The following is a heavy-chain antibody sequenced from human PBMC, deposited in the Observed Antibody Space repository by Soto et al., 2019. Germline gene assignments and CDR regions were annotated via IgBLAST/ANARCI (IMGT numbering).Heavy chain of an antibody. CDR3: ARLVGNSWLDS. V-gene: IGHV1-18*01. D-gene: IGHD2-2*01. Sequence: ASVKVSCKASGYTFTSYGISWVRQAPGQGLEWMGWIIAYNGNTNYAQKLQGRVTMTTDTSNNQFSLQLNSVTPDDTAVYYCARLVGNSWLDSWGQGTLVTVSS. J-gene: IGHJ5*01. CDR1: GYTFTSYG. CDR2: IIAYNGNT.